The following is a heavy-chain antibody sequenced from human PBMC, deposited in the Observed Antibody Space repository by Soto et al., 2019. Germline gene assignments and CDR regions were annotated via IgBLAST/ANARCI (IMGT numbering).Heavy chain of an antibody. CDR2: ISYDGSNK. J-gene: IGHJ5*02. CDR1: GFTFSSYG. Sequence: QVQLVESGGGVVQPGRSLRLSCAASGFTFSSYGMHWVRQAPGKGLEWVAVISYDGSNKYYADSVKGRFTISRDNSKNTLYLQMTSLRAEDTAVYYCAKGPHWFDPWGQGTLVTVSS. V-gene: IGHV3-30*18. CDR3: AKGPHWFDP.